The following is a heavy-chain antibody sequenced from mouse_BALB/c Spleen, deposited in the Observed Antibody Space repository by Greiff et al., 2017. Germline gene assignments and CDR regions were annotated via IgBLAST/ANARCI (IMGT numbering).Heavy chain of an antibody. CDR2: ISDGGSYT. Sequence: EVQLVESGGGLVKPGGSLKLSCAASGFTFSDYYMYWVRQTPEKRLEWVATISDGGSYTYYPDSVKGRFTISRDNAKNNLYLQMSSLKSEDTAMYYCARGYDGEAWFAYWGQGTLVTVSA. D-gene: IGHD2-12*01. CDR3: ARGYDGEAWFAY. CDR1: GFTFSDYY. J-gene: IGHJ3*01. V-gene: IGHV5-4*02.